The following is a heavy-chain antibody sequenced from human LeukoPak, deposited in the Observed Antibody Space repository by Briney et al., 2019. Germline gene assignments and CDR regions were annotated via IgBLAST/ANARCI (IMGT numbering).Heavy chain of an antibody. V-gene: IGHV3-23*01. D-gene: IGHD2-8*01. CDR3: AKAPSVTARPFDY. CDR2: ISVSGGST. Sequence: GGSVRLSCAGSGFTFSSYAMSWVRQAPGWGLEWVSSISVSGGSTYYADSVKGRFTISRDNSKNTLYLQMNSLRAEDTAVYYCAKAPSVTARPFDYWGQGTLVTVSS. J-gene: IGHJ4*02. CDR1: GFTFSSYA.